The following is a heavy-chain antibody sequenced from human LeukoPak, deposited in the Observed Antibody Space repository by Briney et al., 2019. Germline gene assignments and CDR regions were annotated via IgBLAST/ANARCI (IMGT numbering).Heavy chain of an antibody. D-gene: IGHD5-18*01. Sequence: GGSLRLSCAASGFTFSSYDMHWVRQATGKGLEWVSAIGTAGDTYYPGSVKGRFTISRENAKNSLYLQMNSLRAGDTAVYYCARGKYSYGSYYYYGMDVWGQGTTVTVSS. V-gene: IGHV3-13*01. CDR1: GFTFSSYD. CDR2: IGTAGDT. CDR3: ARGKYSYGSYYYYGMDV. J-gene: IGHJ6*02.